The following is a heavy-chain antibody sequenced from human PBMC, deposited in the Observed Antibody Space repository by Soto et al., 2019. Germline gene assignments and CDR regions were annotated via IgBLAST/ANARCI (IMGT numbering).Heavy chain of an antibody. CDR3: ARGGPLHPGELSLPDAFDI. V-gene: IGHV3-30-3*01. CDR1: GFTFSSYA. J-gene: IGHJ3*02. D-gene: IGHD3-16*02. Sequence: QVQLVESGGGVVQPGRSLRLSCAASGFTFSSYAMHWVRQAPGKGLEWVAVISYDGSNKYYADSVKGRFTISRDNSKNTLYLQMNSLRAEVTAVYYCARGGPLHPGELSLPDAFDIWGQGTMVTVSS. CDR2: ISYDGSNK.